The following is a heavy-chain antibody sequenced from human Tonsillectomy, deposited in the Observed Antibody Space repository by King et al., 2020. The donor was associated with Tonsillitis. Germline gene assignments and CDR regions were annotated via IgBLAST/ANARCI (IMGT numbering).Heavy chain of an antibody. CDR2: IYPGDSYS. CDR1: GYTFARFW. CDR3: ARLVRSGEPGRGYYRMDV. Sequence: VQLVESGAEVKKPGESLKISCQGSGYTFARFWIGWVRQIPGKGLEWVGLIYPGDSYSRYNPSFPGQVTISADKSNSVAYLQWSSLEASDTAMYFCARLVRSGEPGRGYYRMDVWGKGTSVTVSS. V-gene: IGHV5-51*03. J-gene: IGHJ6*04. D-gene: IGHD7-27*01.